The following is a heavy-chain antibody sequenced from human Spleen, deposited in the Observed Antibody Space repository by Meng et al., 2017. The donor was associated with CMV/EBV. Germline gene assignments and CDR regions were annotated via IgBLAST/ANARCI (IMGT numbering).Heavy chain of an antibody. Sequence: GESLKISCVASGFTFSSYEMNWVRQAPGKGLEWISFISSGDTIYYADSVKGRFTISRDNAKNSLYLQMNSLRAEDTALYYCVKLFDYWGQGALVTVSS. CDR2: ISSGDTI. CDR3: VKLFDY. V-gene: IGHV3-48*03. CDR1: GFTFSSYE. D-gene: IGHD3-10*01. J-gene: IGHJ4*02.